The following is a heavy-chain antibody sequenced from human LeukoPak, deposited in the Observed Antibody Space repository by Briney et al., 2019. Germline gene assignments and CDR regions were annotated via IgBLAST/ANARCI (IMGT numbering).Heavy chain of an antibody. CDR2: ISGSGGRT. D-gene: IGHD6-19*01. CDR3: AMAVIGSGWTLDY. Sequence: PGGSLRLSCAASGFTFSSYEMNWVRQTPGKGLEWVSSISGSGGRTSYADSVQGRFTISRDNSKNTLYLELNSLRAEDAAVYFCAMAVIGSGWTLDYWGQGTLVTVS. CDR1: GFTFSSYE. V-gene: IGHV3-23*01. J-gene: IGHJ4*02.